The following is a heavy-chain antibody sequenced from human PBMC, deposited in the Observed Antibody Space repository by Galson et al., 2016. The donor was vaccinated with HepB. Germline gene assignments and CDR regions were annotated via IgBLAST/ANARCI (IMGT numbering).Heavy chain of an antibody. CDR1: GFTFSKYA. D-gene: IGHD2-8*01. CDR3: TKRCMTNTCHNADDF. Sequence: SLRLSCAASGFTFSKYAMTWVRQAPGKGLEWVSSLGSGTYYADSVKGRFTISRDDSKSTLYLRMDSLRVEDTATYHCTKRCMTNTCHNADDFWGQGTLVTVSS. J-gene: IGHJ4*02. V-gene: IGHV3-23*01. CDR2: LGSGT.